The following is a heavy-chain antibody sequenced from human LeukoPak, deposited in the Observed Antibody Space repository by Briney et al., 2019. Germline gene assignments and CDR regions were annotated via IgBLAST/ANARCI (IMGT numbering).Heavy chain of an antibody. CDR3: AKEGPNRDDSSGYYDH. CDR1: GFVFTIYT. J-gene: IGHJ5*02. CDR2: ISGSGNGFSI. Sequence: GGSLRLSCSASGFVFTIYTMYWVRQAPGKGPEYVSTISGSGNGFSIYYADSVKGRFTISRDNSKNIVYLQMNGLRSEDTAVYYCAKEGPNRDDSSGYYDHWSPGTLVTVSS. D-gene: IGHD3-22*01. V-gene: IGHV3-64D*06.